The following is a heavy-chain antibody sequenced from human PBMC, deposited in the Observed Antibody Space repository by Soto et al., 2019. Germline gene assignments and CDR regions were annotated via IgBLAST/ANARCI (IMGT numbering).Heavy chain of an antibody. CDR2: ISSSSSYI. V-gene: IGHV3-21*01. D-gene: IGHD1-20*01. CDR1: GFTFSSYS. Sequence: EVQLVESGGGLVKPGGSLRLSCAASGFTFSSYSMNWVRQAPGKGLEWVSSISSSSSYIYYADSVKGRFTISRDNAKNSLYLQMNSLRAEDTAVYYCAAYNTSRHAAFDIWGQGTMVIVSS. J-gene: IGHJ3*02. CDR3: AAYNTSRHAAFDI.